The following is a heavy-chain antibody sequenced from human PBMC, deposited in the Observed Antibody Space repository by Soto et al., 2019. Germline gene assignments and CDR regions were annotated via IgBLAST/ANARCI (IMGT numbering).Heavy chain of an antibody. J-gene: IGHJ4*02. D-gene: IGHD1-26*01. CDR2: INPNSGGT. CDR1: GYTFTGYY. V-gene: IGHV1-2*02. Sequence: ASVKVSCKASGYTFTGYYMHWVRQAPGQGLEWMGWINPNSGGTNYAQKFQGRVTMTRDTSISTAYMELSRLRSDDTAVYYCARDGGIVGATIGYWGQGTRFTVSS. CDR3: ARDGGIVGATIGY.